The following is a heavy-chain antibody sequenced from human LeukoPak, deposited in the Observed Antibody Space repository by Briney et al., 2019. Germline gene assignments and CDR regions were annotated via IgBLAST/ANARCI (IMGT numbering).Heavy chain of an antibody. D-gene: IGHD4-17*01. CDR2: ISSSSSYI. Sequence: GALRLSCAASRFTFSTHTMNWVRQAPGKGLEWVSSISSSSSYIYYADSVKGRFTISRDNAKNSLYLQMNTLRAEDTAVYYCARDRTTVTTFDYWGQGTLVTVSS. V-gene: IGHV3-21*01. CDR3: ARDRTTVTTFDY. J-gene: IGHJ4*02. CDR1: RFTFSTHT.